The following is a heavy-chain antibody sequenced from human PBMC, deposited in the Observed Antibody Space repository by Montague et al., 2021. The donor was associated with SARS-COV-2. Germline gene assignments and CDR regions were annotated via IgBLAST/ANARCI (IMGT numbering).Heavy chain of an antibody. CDR2: ITSSSDYI. D-gene: IGHD5-24*01. Sequence: SLRLSCAASGLTFSSYSMVWVRQAPGKGLEWVSSITSSSDYIHYAASVKGRFTISRDNDRNSLYLLMNSLRAEDTAVYYCARGEMATISASFDLWGQGTMVTVSS. CDR3: ARGEMATISASFDL. J-gene: IGHJ3*01. CDR1: GLTFSSYS. V-gene: IGHV3-21*01.